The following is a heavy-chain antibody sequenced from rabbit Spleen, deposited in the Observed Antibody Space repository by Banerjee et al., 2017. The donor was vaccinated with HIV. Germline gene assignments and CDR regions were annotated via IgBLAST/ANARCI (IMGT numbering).Heavy chain of an antibody. CDR2: IAGSSSDFT. CDR3: ARDTGSSFSSYGMDL. Sequence: QSLEESGGDLVKPGASLTLTCIAAGFSFSSSDYMCWVRQAPGKGLEWISCIAGSSSDFTYSATWAKGRFTCSKTSSTTVTLQMTSLTVADTATYFFARDTGSSFSSYGMDLWGPGTLVTVS. D-gene: IGHD8-1*01. V-gene: IGHV1S40*01. J-gene: IGHJ6*01. CDR1: GFSFSSSDY.